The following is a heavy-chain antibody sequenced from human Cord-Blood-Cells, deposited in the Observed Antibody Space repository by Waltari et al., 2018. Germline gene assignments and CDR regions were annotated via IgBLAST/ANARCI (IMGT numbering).Heavy chain of an antibody. CDR3: ARDEGANYDSSGYFDY. CDR1: GYTFTGYY. CDR2: INPNSGGT. Sequence: QVQLVQSGAEVKKPGASVKVSCKASGYTFTGYYMHWVRQAPGQGLGWMGWINPNSGGTNYAQEFQGRVTMTRDTSSSTAYMELSRLRSDDTAVYYCARDEGANYDSSGYFDYWGQGTLVTVSS. V-gene: IGHV1-2*02. D-gene: IGHD3-22*01. J-gene: IGHJ4*02.